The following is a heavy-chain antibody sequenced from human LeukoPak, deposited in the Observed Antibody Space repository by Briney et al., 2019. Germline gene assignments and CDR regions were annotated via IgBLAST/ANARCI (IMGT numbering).Heavy chain of an antibody. CDR2: INHSGST. Sequence: SGTLSLTCAVYVGSFSDYYWSWLRQPPGQGLEWIGEINHSGSTNYNPSLKSRVTMSVDMSKNQFSLKLSSVAAADTAVYYCARGHRIMVFGVLLWKAFDLWGQGTMVTVSS. J-gene: IGHJ3*01. CDR1: VGSFSDYY. V-gene: IGHV4-34*01. D-gene: IGHD3/OR15-3a*01. CDR3: ARGHRIMVFGVLLWKAFDL.